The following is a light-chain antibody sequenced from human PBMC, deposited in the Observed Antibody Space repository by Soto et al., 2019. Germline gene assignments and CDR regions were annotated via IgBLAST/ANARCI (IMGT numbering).Light chain of an antibody. CDR2: GAS. J-gene: IGKJ1*01. CDR1: QSVSRY. V-gene: IGKV3-15*01. Sequence: EIVLTQSPATLSLSPGERATLSCRASQSVSRYLAWYQQKPGQAPRLLIYGASTRATGVPARFSGSGSGTEFTLTISSLQSEDCAVYYCQQYDNWPRTFGQGTKVDIK. CDR3: QQYDNWPRT.